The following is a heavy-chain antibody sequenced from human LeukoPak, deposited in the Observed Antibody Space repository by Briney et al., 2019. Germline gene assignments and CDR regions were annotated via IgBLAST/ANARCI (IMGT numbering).Heavy chain of an antibody. CDR1: GFTFSSYG. V-gene: IGHV3-33*01. J-gene: IGHJ4*02. CDR3: AGDGATGGAVDY. D-gene: IGHD1-26*01. Sequence: LPGRSLRLSCAASGFTFSSYGMHWVRQAPGKGLEWVAVIWYDGSNKYYADSVKGRFTISRDNSKNTLYLQMNSLRAEDTAVYYCAGDGATGGAVDYWGQGTLVTVSS. CDR2: IWYDGSNK.